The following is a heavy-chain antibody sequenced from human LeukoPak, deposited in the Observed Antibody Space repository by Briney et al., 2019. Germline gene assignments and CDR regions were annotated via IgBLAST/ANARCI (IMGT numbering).Heavy chain of an antibody. D-gene: IGHD1-14*01. V-gene: IGHV4-4*07. J-gene: IGHJ6*03. CDR2: INSRGST. Sequence: SETLSLTCTVPGGSISSDYWSWIRQPAGKELDWIGRINSRGSTKYNPSLKSRVTMSVDTSKNQFSLRLASVTAADTAVYYCARDSEGWASAYYYYYMDVWGRGTTVTVSS. CDR3: ARDSEGWASAYYYYYMDV. CDR1: GGSISSDY.